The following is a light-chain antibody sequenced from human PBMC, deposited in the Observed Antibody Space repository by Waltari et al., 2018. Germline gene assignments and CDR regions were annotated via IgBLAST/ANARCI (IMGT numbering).Light chain of an antibody. CDR2: TAS. Sequence: AIRMTQSPSSFSASTGDRVTITCRASQGISSYLAWCQQKPGKAPKLLIDTASTLQSGVPSRFRGSGSGTDFTLTISCLQSEDFATYYCQQYMFTLGLTFGGGTKVELK. J-gene: IGKJ4*01. V-gene: IGKV1-8*01. CDR3: QQYMFTLGLT. CDR1: QGISSY.